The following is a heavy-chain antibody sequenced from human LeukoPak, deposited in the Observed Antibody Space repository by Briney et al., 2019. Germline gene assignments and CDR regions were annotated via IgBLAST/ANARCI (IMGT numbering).Heavy chain of an antibody. CDR1: GFTFSSYW. J-gene: IGHJ4*02. CDR2: IKQDGSEK. Sequence: PGGSLRLSCAASGFTFSSYWMSWVRQAPGKGLEWVANIKQDGSEKYYVNSVRGRFSISRDNAKNSLYLQMNSLRAEDTAVYYCAREHCSSSSCHLDYWGQGTLVTVFS. D-gene: IGHD2-2*01. V-gene: IGHV3-7*01. CDR3: AREHCSSSSCHLDY.